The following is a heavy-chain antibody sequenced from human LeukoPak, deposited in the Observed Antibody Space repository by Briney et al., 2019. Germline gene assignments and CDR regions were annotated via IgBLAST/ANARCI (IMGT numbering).Heavy chain of an antibody. CDR3: ARGVYCSSTSCYLYNWNYGDYYYGMDV. Sequence: SETLSLTCTVSGGSISRGDYYWSWIRQPPGKGLEWIGYIYYSGSTYYNPSLKSRVTISVGTSKNQFSLKLSSVTAADTAVYYCARGVYCSSTSCYLYNWNYGDYYYGMDVWGQGTTVTVSS. V-gene: IGHV4-30-4*01. CDR2: IYYSGST. J-gene: IGHJ6*02. D-gene: IGHD2-2*01. CDR1: GGSISRGDYY.